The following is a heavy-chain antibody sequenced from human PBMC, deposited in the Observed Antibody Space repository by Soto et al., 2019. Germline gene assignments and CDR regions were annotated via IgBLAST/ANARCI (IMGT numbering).Heavy chain of an antibody. CDR2: IYYSGST. V-gene: IGHV4-39*01. Sequence: SETLSLTCTVSGGSISSSSYYWGWIRQPPGKGLEWIGSIYYSGSTYYNPSLKSRVTISVDTSKNQFSLKLSSVTAADTAVYYCARTRNYHDSSGYYYGTPWFDPWGHGTLVTVSS. J-gene: IGHJ5*02. D-gene: IGHD3-22*01. CDR3: ARTRNYHDSSGYYYGTPWFDP. CDR1: GGSISSSSYY.